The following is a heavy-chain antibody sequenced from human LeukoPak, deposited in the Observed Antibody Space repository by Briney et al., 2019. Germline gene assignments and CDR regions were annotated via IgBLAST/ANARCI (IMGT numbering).Heavy chain of an antibody. CDR1: GYPISSGFY. D-gene: IGHD3-10*01. CDR2: IHYSGST. J-gene: IGHJ4*02. V-gene: IGHV4-38-2*02. CDR3: ASPAYGSGSYPYYFDY. Sequence: SETLSLTCTVSGYPISSGFYWGWTRQPPGEGLQYIGSIHYSGSTSYNPSLKSRVTISVDTSKNQFSLRLSSVTAADTAVYYCASPAYGSGSYPYYFDYWGQGTLVTVSS.